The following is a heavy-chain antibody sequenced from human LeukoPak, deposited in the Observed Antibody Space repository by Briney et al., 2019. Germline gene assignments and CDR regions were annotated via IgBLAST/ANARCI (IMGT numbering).Heavy chain of an antibody. V-gene: IGHV3-23*01. CDR1: GFTFSSHG. CDR2: ISPSGGIT. D-gene: IGHD6-13*01. CDR3: AKVSSSWSIYFDY. Sequence: GGSLRLSCAASGFTFSSHGMNWVRQAPGKGLEWVSGISPSGGITYYTDSVKGRFTISRDNSKNTVSLQMNSLRGDDTAVYYCAKVSSSWSIYFDYWGQGTLVTVSS. J-gene: IGHJ4*02.